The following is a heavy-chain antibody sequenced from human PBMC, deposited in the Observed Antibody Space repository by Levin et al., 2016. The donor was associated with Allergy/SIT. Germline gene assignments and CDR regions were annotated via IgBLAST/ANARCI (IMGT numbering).Heavy chain of an antibody. CDR3: ARYSTTDYDNWFRP. V-gene: IGHV1-18*04. CDR1: GYTFTSYG. D-gene: IGHD4-17*01. J-gene: IGHJ5*02. Sequence: ASVKVSCKASGYTFTSYGISWVRQAPGQGLEWMGWISAYNGNTNYAQKLQGRVTMTTDASTSTAYMELRSLRSDDTAVYYCARYSTTDYDNWFRPWGQGTLVTVSS. CDR2: ISAYNGNT.